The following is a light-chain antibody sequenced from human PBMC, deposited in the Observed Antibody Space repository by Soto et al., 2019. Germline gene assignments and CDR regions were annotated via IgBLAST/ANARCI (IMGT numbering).Light chain of an antibody. J-gene: IGKJ2*01. CDR2: AAS. Sequence: DIQMTQSPSSLSASVGDRVTITCRASPSISSYLNWYQQKPGKAPKLLIYAASSLQSGVQSRFSGSGSGTDFTLTSSSLQLEDFATYYCQQSYSTPYTFGRGTKLEIK. CDR3: QQSYSTPYT. CDR1: PSISSY. V-gene: IGKV1-39*01.